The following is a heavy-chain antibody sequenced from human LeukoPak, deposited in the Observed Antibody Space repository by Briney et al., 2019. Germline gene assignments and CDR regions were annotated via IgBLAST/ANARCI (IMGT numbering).Heavy chain of an antibody. D-gene: IGHD3-22*01. CDR2: ISGSGGST. CDR3: AKDQIVVTEYFQH. CDR1: GFTFSSYA. J-gene: IGHJ1*01. V-gene: IGHV3-23*01. Sequence: GGSLRLSCAAPGFTFSSYAMSWVRQAPGKGLEWVSAISGSGGSTYYADSVKGRFTISRDNSKNTLYLQMNSLRAEDTAVYYCAKDQIVVTEYFQHWGQGTLVTVSS.